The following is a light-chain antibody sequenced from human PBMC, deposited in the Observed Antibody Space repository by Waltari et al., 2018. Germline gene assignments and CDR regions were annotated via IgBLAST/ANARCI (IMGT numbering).Light chain of an antibody. Sequence: QSVLTQPPSVSGAPGQRVTISCTGRRSNIGAGYDVHWYQHLPGTAPKLLIYHNNNRPSGVPDRFSGSKSGTSASLAITGLQAEDEADYYCQSYDGSLGGAVFGGGTQLTVL. V-gene: IGLV1-40*01. J-gene: IGLJ7*01. CDR1: RSNIGAGYD. CDR2: HNN. CDR3: QSYDGSLGGAV.